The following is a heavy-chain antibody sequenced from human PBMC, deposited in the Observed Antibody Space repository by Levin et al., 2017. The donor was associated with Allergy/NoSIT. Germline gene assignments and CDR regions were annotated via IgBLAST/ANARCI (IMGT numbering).Heavy chain of an antibody. CDR1: GFTFSSYG. Sequence: GGSLRLSCAASGFTFSSYGMHWVRQAPGKGLEWVAVISYDGSNKYYADSVKGRFTISRDNSKNTLYLQMNSLRAEDTAVYYCAKDRSGNPPYYYGMDVWGQGTTVTVSS. CDR3: AKDRSGNPPYYYGMDV. J-gene: IGHJ6*02. V-gene: IGHV3-30*18. CDR2: ISYDGSNK. D-gene: IGHD4-23*01.